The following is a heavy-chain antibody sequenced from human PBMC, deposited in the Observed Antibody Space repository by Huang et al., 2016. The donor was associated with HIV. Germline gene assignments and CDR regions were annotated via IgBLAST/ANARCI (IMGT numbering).Heavy chain of an antibody. CDR3: ARDHHDFWRGYRRMYFFDH. CDR1: GGSISTHY. D-gene: IGHD3-3*01. J-gene: IGHJ4*02. V-gene: IGHV4-59*11. Sequence: QVQLQESGPGLVKPSETLSLTCTVSGGSISTHYWSWIRQPPGKGLEWIGSIDYSGSTNDSPSLKSRVTILLDTSKNQFSLRVISVTAADTAMYYCARDHHDFWRGYRRMYFFDHWGQGTLVTVSS. CDR2: IDYSGST.